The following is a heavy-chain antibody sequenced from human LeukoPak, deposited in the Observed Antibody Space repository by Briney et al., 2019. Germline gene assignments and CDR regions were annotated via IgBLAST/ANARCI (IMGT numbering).Heavy chain of an antibody. D-gene: IGHD3-10*01. CDR2: ISWNSGSI. V-gene: IGHV3-9*01. Sequence: GGSLRLSCAASGFTFDDYAMPWVRQAPGKGLEWVSGISWNSGSIGYADSVKGRFTISRDNAKNSLYLQMNSLRAEDTALYYCAKAQAGVGYAFDIWGQGTMVTVSS. CDR3: AKAQAGVGYAFDI. CDR1: GFTFDDYA. J-gene: IGHJ3*02.